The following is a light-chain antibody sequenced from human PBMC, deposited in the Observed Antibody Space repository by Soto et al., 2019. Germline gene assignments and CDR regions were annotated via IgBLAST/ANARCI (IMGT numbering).Light chain of an antibody. J-gene: IGKJ3*01. Sequence: DIQMTQSPTSLSASVGDRVTITCRASQGIRNFVAWYQQKPGKAPKLLSYAASTLQSGVPSRFSCSGSGTDFTLTINSLQPEDVATYSCQKYSSVPVFGPGTKVEIK. CDR2: AAS. CDR1: QGIRNF. CDR3: QKYSSVPV. V-gene: IGKV1-27*01.